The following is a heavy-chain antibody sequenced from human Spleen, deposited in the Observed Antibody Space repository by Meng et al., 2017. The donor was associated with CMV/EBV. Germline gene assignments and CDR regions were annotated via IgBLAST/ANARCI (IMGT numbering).Heavy chain of an antibody. J-gene: IGHJ4*02. CDR1: GFTVSSNY. Sequence: GGSLRLSCAASGFTVSSNYMSWVRQAPGKGLEWVSVIYSGGRTYYADSVKGRFTISRDNSKNTLYLQMNSLRAEDTAVYYCARDSSSWYGGLFDYWGQGTLVTVSS. V-gene: IGHV3-66*02. D-gene: IGHD6-13*01. CDR2: IYSGGRT. CDR3: ARDSSSWYGGLFDY.